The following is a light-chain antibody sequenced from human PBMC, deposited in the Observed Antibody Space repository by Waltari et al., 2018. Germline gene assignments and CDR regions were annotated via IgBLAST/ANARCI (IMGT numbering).Light chain of an antibody. Sequence: IQLTQSPSSLSASVGDRVTITCRASQGIATYLALYQQEPGKAPKLLIYAASTLQSGVPSRFSGSGSGTDFTLTISSLQPEDFAIYYCQQFNSYPLTFGGGTKVEIK. CDR2: AAS. J-gene: IGKJ4*01. V-gene: IGKV1-9*01. CDR3: QQFNSYPLT. CDR1: QGIATY.